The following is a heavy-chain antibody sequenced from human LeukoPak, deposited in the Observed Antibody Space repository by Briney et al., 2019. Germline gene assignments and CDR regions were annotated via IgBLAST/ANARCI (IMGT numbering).Heavy chain of an antibody. D-gene: IGHD3-16*01. CDR1: GFTVSSNY. CDR2: IYSGGST. V-gene: IGHV3-53*01. Sequence: GGSLRLSCAASGFTVSSNYMSWVRQAPGKGLEWVSVIYSGGSTYYADSVKGRFTISRDNSKNTLYLQMNSLRAEDTAVYYCARDRIMITFGGDRSGGLFDYWGQGTLVTVSS. CDR3: ARDRIMITFGGDRSGGLFDY. J-gene: IGHJ4*02.